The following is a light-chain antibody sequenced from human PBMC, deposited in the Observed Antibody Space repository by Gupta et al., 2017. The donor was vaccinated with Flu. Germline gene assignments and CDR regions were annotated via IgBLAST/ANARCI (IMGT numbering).Light chain of an antibody. J-gene: IGKJ2*01. CDR2: GAS. Sequence: DIALPQPPVTLSLSPGDRATLSCRASQSVTSSYLAWYQQKPGQAPRLLIYGASSRATGISDRFSGSGSGTDFTLNISRLEPEDFAVYYCQHYSSSSTMYTFGQGTKLEIK. CDR1: QSVTSSY. CDR3: QHYSSSSTMYT. V-gene: IGKV3-20*01.